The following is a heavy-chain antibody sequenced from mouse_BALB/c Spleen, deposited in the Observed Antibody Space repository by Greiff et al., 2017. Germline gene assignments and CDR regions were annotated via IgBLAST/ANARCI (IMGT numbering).Heavy chain of an antibody. CDR1: GYTFTDYN. Sequence: VQLQQSGPELVKPGASVKISCKASGYTFTDYNMHWVKQSHGKSLEWIGYIYPYNGGTGYNQKFKSKATLTVDNSSSTAYMELRSLTSEDSAVYYCARLSRYGAYYYAMDYWGQGTSVTVSS. CDR3: ARLSRYGAYYYAMDY. V-gene: IGHV1S29*02. D-gene: IGHD2-10*02. J-gene: IGHJ4*01. CDR2: IYPYNGGT.